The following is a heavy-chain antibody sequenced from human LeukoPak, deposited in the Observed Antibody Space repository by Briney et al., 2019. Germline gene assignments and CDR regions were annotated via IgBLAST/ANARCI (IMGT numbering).Heavy chain of an antibody. CDR3: ARYVYGSGSYYNWFDP. CDR1: GGSISSKY. Sequence: PSETLSLICTVSGGSISSKYWSWIRQPPGKGLGWIGYIDYSGSTNYNPSLKSRVTISVDTSKKQFSLKLSSVTAVDTAVYYCARYVYGSGSYYNWFDPWGQGTLVTVSS. J-gene: IGHJ5*02. CDR2: IDYSGST. D-gene: IGHD3-10*01. V-gene: IGHV4-59*01.